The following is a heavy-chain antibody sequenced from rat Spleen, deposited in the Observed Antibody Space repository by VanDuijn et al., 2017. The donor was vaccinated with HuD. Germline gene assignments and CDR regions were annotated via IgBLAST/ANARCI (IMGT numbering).Heavy chain of an antibody. Sequence: EMQLQESGPGLVKPSQSLSLTCSVTEYSITSSYRWNWIRKFPGNKLEWMGSLNSAGSPNYNPSLKSRISISRDTSKNQFFLQVDSVTTEDTATYYCARGGNIGTTSGVMDAWGQGTLVTVSS. V-gene: IGHV3-3*01. CDR2: LNSAGSP. CDR1: EYSITSSYR. CDR3: ARGGNIGTTSGVMDA. D-gene: IGHD1-5*01. J-gene: IGHJ3*01.